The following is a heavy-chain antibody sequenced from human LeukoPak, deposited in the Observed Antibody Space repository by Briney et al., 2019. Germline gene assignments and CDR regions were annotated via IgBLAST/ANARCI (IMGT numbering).Heavy chain of an antibody. CDR3: ARHPFQYPFDY. D-gene: IGHD2/OR15-2a*01. CDR2: INHSGST. J-gene: IGHJ4*02. CDR1: GFTVSSNY. V-gene: IGHV4-34*01. Sequence: PGGSLRLSCAASGFTVSSNYMSWVRQPPGKGLEWIGEINHSGSTNYNPSLKSRVTISVDTSNNQFSLKLSSVTAADTAIYYCARHPFQYPFDYWGPGTLVSVSS.